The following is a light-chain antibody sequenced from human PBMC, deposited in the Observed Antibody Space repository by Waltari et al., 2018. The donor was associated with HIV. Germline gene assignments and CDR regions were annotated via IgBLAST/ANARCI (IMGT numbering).Light chain of an antibody. CDR1: QDINDY. J-gene: IGKJ1*01. V-gene: IGKV1-33*01. CDR2: DAS. Sequence: DIQMNQSPSSLSASVGDRVTITCQASQDINDYLHWYQQKPGKAPKLLIFDASKLEIGVPSRFSGSGSGTYFTFAISSLQPEDIATYYCQQYDALPPTFGQGTKVEIK. CDR3: QQYDALPPT.